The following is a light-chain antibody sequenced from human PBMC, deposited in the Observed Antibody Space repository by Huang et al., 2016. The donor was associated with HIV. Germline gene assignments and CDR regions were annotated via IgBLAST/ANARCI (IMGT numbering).Light chain of an antibody. CDR1: QSVNTV. CDR2: DAA. J-gene: IGKJ4*01. V-gene: IGKV3-11*01. Sequence: EIVLTQSPATLSLSPGERATLSCRASQSVNTVLAWYQQKPGQAPRLLIYDAANWATGIPARFSGSGSGTDFTLTISSLEPEDFAVYYCQQRSNRPLTFGGGTKVEIK. CDR3: QQRSNRPLT.